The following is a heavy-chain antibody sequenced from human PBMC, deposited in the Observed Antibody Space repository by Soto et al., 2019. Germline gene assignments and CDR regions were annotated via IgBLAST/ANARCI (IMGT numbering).Heavy chain of an antibody. CDR1: GRSFSGYF. J-gene: IGHJ4*02. CDR3: ASGGPGPRLEY. CDR2: INHLGDP. Sequence: PGGSLRLSCAASGRSFSGYFWTWIRQPPGKGLEWVGEINHLGDPNHNPSLNSRLTISVDTSKNQFSLKLNSVTAADTAIYYCASGGPGPRLEYWGQGSLVTVSS. V-gene: IGHV4-34*01. D-gene: IGHD1-1*01.